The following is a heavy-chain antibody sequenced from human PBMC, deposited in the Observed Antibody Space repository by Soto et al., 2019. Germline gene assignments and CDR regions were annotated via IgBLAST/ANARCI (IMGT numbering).Heavy chain of an antibody. V-gene: IGHV3-9*01. CDR3: AKDISLGELSAPDH. CDR2: MSWNRGSI. CDR1: GFTFDDYA. Sequence: PGGSLRLSCVASGFTFDDYAMHRVRQAPGKGLEWASGMSWNRGSIVYADSVKGRFTISRDNAKNSLYLQMNSLRPEDSALYYCAKDISLGELSAPDHWGQGTLVTVSS. J-gene: IGHJ4*02. D-gene: IGHD3-16*02.